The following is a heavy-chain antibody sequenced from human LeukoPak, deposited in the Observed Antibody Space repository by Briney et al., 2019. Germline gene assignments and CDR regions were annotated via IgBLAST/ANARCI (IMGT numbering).Heavy chain of an antibody. V-gene: IGHV4-30-2*01. J-gene: IGHJ5*02. CDR1: GGSISSGGYF. CDR3: ASMGYSHGYWFDA. D-gene: IGHD5-18*01. CDR2: ISHSGST. Sequence: PSETLSLTCAVSGGSISSGGYFWSWIRQHLGKGLEWIGYISHSGSTYYNPSLSSRATISLDMSKNHFSLNLSSLTSAVTSVYYCASMGYSHGYWFDAWGQGTLVTVSS.